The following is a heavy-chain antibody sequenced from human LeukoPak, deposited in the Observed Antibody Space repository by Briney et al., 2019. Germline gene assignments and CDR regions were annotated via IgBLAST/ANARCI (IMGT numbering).Heavy chain of an antibody. CDR3: AKDGYSSSWYPRDYYYYYGMDV. V-gene: IGHV3-43*02. CDR2: IEGDAGTT. J-gene: IGHJ6*02. Sequence: PGGSLRLSCAASGFTFDDYAMHWARQAPGKGLEWVSLIEGDAGTTNYADSVKGRFTISRDNSKKSLYLQMNSLRAEDTAVYYCAKDGYSSSWYPRDYYYYYGMDVWGQGTTVTVSS. D-gene: IGHD6-13*01. CDR1: GFTFDDYA.